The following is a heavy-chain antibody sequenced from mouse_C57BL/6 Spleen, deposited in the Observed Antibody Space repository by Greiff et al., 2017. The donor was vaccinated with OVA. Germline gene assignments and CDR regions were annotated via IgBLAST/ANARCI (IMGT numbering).Heavy chain of an antibody. V-gene: IGHV5-2*01. CDR3: ARQAGYDGYFDV. CDR1: EYEFPSHD. J-gene: IGHJ1*03. Sequence: DVKLQESGGGLVQPGESLKLSCESNEYEFPSHDMSWVRKTPEKRLELVAAINSDGGSTYYPDTMERRFIISRDNTKKTLYLQMSSLRSEDTALYYCARQAGYDGYFDVWGTGTTVTVSS. D-gene: IGHD2-12*01. CDR2: INSDGGST.